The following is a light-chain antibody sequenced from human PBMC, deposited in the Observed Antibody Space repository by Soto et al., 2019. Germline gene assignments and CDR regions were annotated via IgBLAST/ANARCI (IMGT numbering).Light chain of an antibody. CDR1: QSVSSN. V-gene: IGKV3-15*01. Sequence: EIVMTQSPATLSVSPGERAILSCRASQSVSSNLAWYQQKLGQAPRLLIHGASTRATGIPARFSGSGSGTELTLTISSLQSEDFAIYNCQQYNKGLTFGGGTKVEIK. CDR3: QQYNKGLT. J-gene: IGKJ4*01. CDR2: GAS.